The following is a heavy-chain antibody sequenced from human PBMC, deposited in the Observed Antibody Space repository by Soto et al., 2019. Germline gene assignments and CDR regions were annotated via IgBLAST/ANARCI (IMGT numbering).Heavy chain of an antibody. Sequence: QVQLVQSGAEVKKPGSSVKVSCKASGGAFNNYIFDWVRQAPGQGLEWMGWIIPMFGTPKYAQTFQDRITISADVSTGTAYMELTSLRFDDTAIYYCARGRDQPPVGLYFDSWGEGTRVTVSS. V-gene: IGHV1-69*01. CDR1: GGAFNNYI. D-gene: IGHD1-26*01. CDR2: IIPMFGTP. J-gene: IGHJ4*02. CDR3: ARGRDQPPVGLYFDS.